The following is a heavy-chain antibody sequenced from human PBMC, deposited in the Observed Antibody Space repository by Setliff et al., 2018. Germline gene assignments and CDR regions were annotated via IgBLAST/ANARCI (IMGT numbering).Heavy chain of an antibody. CDR2: IYYSGST. J-gene: IGHJ4*02. CDR1: GGSISSYY. V-gene: IGHV4-59*01. CDR3: ARADSSGYYPYFDY. Sequence: SETLSLTCTVSGGSISSYYWSWIRQPPGKGLEWIGYIYYSGSTNYNPTLKSRVTISVDTSKNQFSLKLSSVTAADTAVYYCARADSSGYYPYFDYWGQGTLVTGSA. D-gene: IGHD3-22*01.